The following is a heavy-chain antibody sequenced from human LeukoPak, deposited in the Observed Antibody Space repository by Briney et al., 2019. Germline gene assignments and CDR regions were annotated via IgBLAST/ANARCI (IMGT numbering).Heavy chain of an antibody. CDR3: ARLGRADSGYYVAYDI. CDR1: GDSIISYY. D-gene: IGHD3-22*01. J-gene: IGHJ3*02. Sequence: TPSETLSLTCIVSGDSIISYYWSWIRQPPGKGLEWIGYIYYNGTTNYNPSLKSRVTMSVDTSRTQFSLKLSSVTAADTAFYYCARLGRADSGYYVAYDIWGQGTMVTVSS. V-gene: IGHV4-59*08. CDR2: IYYNGTT.